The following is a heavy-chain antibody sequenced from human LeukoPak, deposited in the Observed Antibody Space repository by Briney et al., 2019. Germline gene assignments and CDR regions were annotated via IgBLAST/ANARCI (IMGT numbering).Heavy chain of an antibody. V-gene: IGHV4-34*01. Sequence: SETLSLTCAVYGGSFSGYYWSWIRQPPGKGLEWIGEINHSGSTNYNPSLKSRVTISVDTSKNQFSLKLSSVTAADTAVYYCARALGAGIDYWGQGTLVTVSS. D-gene: IGHD1-26*01. J-gene: IGHJ4*02. CDR2: INHSGST. CDR1: GGSFSGYY. CDR3: ARALGAGIDY.